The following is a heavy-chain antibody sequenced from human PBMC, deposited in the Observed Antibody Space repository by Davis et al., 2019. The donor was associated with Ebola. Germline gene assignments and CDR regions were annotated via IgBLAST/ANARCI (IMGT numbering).Heavy chain of an antibody. D-gene: IGHD6-19*01. CDR3: AIPGYSSGWYYYYGMDV. V-gene: IGHV1-18*04. Sequence: ASVKVSCKASGYTFTSYGISWVRQAPGQGLEWMGWISAYNGKTNYAQKFQGRVTMTRNTSISTAYMELSSLRSEDTAVYYCAIPGYSSGWYYYYGMDVWGKGTTVTVSS. CDR1: GYTFTSYG. CDR2: ISAYNGKT. J-gene: IGHJ6*04.